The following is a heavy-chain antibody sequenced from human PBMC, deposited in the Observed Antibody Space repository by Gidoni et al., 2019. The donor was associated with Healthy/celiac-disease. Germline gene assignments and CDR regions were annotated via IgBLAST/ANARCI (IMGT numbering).Heavy chain of an antibody. Sequence: EVQLVESGGGLVKPGGSLRLSCAASGFTFSSYSMTWVRQAPGKGLEWVSAISSSSSYIYYADSVKGRFTISRDNAKNSLYLQMNSLRAEDTAVYYCARDRNYPFYFDYWGQGTLVTVSS. D-gene: IGHD4-4*01. V-gene: IGHV3-21*01. CDR1: GFTFSSYS. J-gene: IGHJ4*02. CDR3: ARDRNYPFYFDY. CDR2: ISSSSSYI.